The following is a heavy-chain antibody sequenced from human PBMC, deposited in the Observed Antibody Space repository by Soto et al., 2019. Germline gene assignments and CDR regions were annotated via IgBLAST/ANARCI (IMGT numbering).Heavy chain of an antibody. CDR2: IWYDGSNK. Sequence: QVQLVESGGGVVQPGRSLRLSCAASGFTFSSYGMHWVRQAPGKGLEWVAVIWYDGSNKNYADSVKGRFTISRDNSKNTLYLQMNSLRAEDAAVYYCARLGLAVGYYYYYMDVWGKGTTVTVSS. CDR1: GFTFSSYG. J-gene: IGHJ6*03. V-gene: IGHV3-33*01. CDR3: ARLGLAVGYYYYYMDV. D-gene: IGHD6-19*01.